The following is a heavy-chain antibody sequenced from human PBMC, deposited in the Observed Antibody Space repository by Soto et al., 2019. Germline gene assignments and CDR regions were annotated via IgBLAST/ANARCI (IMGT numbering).Heavy chain of an antibody. J-gene: IGHJ4*02. Sequence: EVQLLESGGGLVQPGGSLRLSCAASGFTFSSYGMSWVRQAPGKGLEWVSAISRSGGSTYYADSVKGRFTISRDKSKNTLYLQMTSLRAEDAAVYYCATDSTHESECGGDCYPRYFDYWGQGTLVSASS. V-gene: IGHV3-23*01. CDR1: GFTFSSYG. CDR3: ATDSTHESECGGDCYPRYFDY. CDR2: ISRSGGST. D-gene: IGHD2-21*02.